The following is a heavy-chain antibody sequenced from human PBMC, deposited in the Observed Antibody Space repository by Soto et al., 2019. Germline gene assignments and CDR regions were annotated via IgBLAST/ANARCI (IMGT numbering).Heavy chain of an antibody. Sequence: EVQLVESGGGLVQPGRSLRLSCAASGFTFDDYAMHWVRQAPGKGLEWVSGISWNSGSIGYADSVKGRFTISRDNAKNSLYLQMNSLRAEDTALYYCAKAVVPAAFDYWGQGTLVTVSS. D-gene: IGHD2-2*01. V-gene: IGHV3-9*01. CDR2: ISWNSGSI. CDR3: AKAVVPAAFDY. J-gene: IGHJ4*02. CDR1: GFTFDDYA.